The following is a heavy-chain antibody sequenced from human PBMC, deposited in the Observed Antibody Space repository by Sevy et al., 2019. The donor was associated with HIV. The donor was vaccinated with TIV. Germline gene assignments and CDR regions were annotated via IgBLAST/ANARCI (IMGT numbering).Heavy chain of an antibody. CDR3: ARSITVPYDSSGYYDYYYYGMDV. D-gene: IGHD3-22*01. Sequence: GGYLRLSCAASGFTFSSYAMHWVRQAPGKGLEWVAVISYDGSNKYYADSVKGRFTISRDNSKNTLYLQMNSLRAEDTAVYYCARSITVPYDSSGYYDYYYYGMDVWGHGTTVTVSS. J-gene: IGHJ6*02. CDR1: GFTFSSYA. CDR2: ISYDGSNK. V-gene: IGHV3-30*04.